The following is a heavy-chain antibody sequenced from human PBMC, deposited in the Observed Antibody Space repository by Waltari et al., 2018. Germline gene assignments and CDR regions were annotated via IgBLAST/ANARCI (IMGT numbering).Heavy chain of an antibody. CDR3: AKGERGYSGPGHY. CDR1: VITFDAYA. CDR2: ISWNSGSI. V-gene: IGHV3-9*01. J-gene: IGHJ4*02. Sequence: EVQLVDSGGGLVQPGRSLRLSRAASVITFDAYALPRFRQAPGKGLEWVSGISWNSGSIGYAGSVKGRFTSSRDNAKNSLYLQMNSLRAEDTALYYCAKGERGYSGPGHYWGQGTLVTVSS. D-gene: IGHD5-12*01.